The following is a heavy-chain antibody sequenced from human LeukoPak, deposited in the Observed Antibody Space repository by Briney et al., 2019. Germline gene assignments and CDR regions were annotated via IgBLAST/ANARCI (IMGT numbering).Heavy chain of an antibody. CDR1: GFTFSSYG. J-gene: IGHJ4*02. CDR2: ISSSGGTI. CDR3: ARDAGTRLKYSFGYGDY. V-gene: IGHV3-48*04. D-gene: IGHD5-18*01. Sequence: GGSLRLSCAASGFTFSSYGMSWVRQAPGKGLEWVSYISSSGGTIYYADSVEGRFTISRDNAKNSLYLQMDSLRAEDTAVYYCARDAGTRLKYSFGYGDYWGQGALVTVSS.